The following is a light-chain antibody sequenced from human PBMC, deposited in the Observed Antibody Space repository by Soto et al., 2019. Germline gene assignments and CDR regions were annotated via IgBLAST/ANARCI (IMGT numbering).Light chain of an antibody. CDR2: SNN. V-gene: IGLV1-44*01. CDR3: AAWDDSLNGYV. CDR1: SSNIGRNT. J-gene: IGLJ1*01. Sequence: QSVLTQPPSASGTPGQRVTISCSGSSSNIGRNTVCWYQQLPGTAPKLFIYSNNQRPSGVPDRFSGSKSGTSASLAISGLQSEDEADYYCAAWDDSLNGYVFGTGTKVTVL.